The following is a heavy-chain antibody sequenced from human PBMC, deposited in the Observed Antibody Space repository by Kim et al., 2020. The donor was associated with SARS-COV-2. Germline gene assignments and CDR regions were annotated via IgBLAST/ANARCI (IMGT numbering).Heavy chain of an antibody. CDR1: GFTFDDYA. V-gene: IGHV3-9*01. CDR2: ISWNSGSI. J-gene: IGHJ3*02. Sequence: GGSLRLSCAASGFTFDDYAMHWVRQAPGKGLEWVSGISWNSGSIGYADSVKGRFTISRDNAKNSLYLQMNSLRAEDTALYYCAKDLEQQPNDAFDIWGQGSMVTVSS. D-gene: IGHD6-13*01. CDR3: AKDLEQQPNDAFDI.